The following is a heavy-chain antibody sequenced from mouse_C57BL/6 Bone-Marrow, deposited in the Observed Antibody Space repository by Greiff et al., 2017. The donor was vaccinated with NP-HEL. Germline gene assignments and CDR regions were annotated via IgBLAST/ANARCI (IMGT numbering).Heavy chain of an antibody. J-gene: IGHJ2*01. CDR2: IDPSDSET. D-gene: IGHD2-12*01. Sequence: VQLQQPGAELVRPGSSVKLSCKASGYTFTSYWMHWVKQRPIQGLEWIGNIDPSDSETHYNQKFKDKATLTVDKSSSTAYMQLSSLTSEDSAVYSCARSLLYSPHYFDYWGQGTTLTVSS. CDR3: ARSLLYSPHYFDY. CDR1: GYTFTSYW. V-gene: IGHV1-52*01.